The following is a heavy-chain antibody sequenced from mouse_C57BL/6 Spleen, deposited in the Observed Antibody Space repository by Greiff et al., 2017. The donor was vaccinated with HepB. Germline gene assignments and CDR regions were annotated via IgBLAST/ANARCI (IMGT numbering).Heavy chain of an antibody. CDR3: AREKSTTVVDLHYFDY. V-gene: IGHV1-9*01. CDR1: GYTFTGYW. D-gene: IGHD1-1*01. Sequence: QVQLQQSGAELMKPGASVKLSCKATGYTFTGYWIEWVKQRPGHGLEWIGEILPGSGSTNYNEKFKGKATFTADTSSNTAYMQRSSLTTEDSAIYYCAREKSTTVVDLHYFDYWGQGTTLTVSS. CDR2: ILPGSGST. J-gene: IGHJ2*01.